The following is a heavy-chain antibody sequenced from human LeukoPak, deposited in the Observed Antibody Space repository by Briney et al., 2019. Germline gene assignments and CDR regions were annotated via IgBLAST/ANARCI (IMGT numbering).Heavy chain of an antibody. CDR1: GFRFDDYA. V-gene: IGHV3-9*01. J-gene: IGHJ4*02. CDR2: LSYNRGYI. D-gene: IGHD2-2*01. Sequence: GGSLRLSCEASGFRFDDYAMHWVRQAPGKGLEWVSGLSYNRGYIGYADSVKGRFTISRDNSKNTLYLEMNSLRAGDTAVYYCASGYCGRTTCSPPFDYWGQGTLVTVSS. CDR3: ASGYCGRTTCSPPFDY.